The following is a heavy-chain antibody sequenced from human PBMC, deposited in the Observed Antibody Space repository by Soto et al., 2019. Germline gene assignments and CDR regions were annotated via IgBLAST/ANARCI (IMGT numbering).Heavy chain of an antibody. Sequence: SGTLSLTCTASGDCIGTAHSYWAWIRQSPGKGLEWIGNIHYSGSTYYMPSLRSRVTLSVDTSKNQFSLRLTSVTAEDTAVYYCARQEVNRTVWTLHYCCQAILLTRSS. CDR1: GDCIGTAHSY. CDR3: ARQEVNRTVWTLHY. CDR2: IHYSGST. V-gene: IGHV4-39*01. J-gene: IGHJ4*02. D-gene: IGHD2-2*01.